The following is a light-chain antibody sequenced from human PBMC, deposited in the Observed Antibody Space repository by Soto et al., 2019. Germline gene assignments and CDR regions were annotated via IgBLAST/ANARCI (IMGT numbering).Light chain of an antibody. Sequence: QSVLTQPPSASGTPGQRVTISCSGSSPNIGSNYVYWYQQLPGTAPKLLIYRNNQRPSGVPDRFSGSKSGTSASLAISGLRSEDEADYYCAAWDDSLSPHVVFGGGTKLTVL. CDR1: SPNIGSNY. CDR3: AAWDDSLSPHVV. J-gene: IGLJ2*01. V-gene: IGLV1-47*01. CDR2: RNN.